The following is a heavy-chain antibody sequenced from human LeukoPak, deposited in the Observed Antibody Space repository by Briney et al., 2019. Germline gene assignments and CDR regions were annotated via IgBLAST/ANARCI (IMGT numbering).Heavy chain of an antibody. V-gene: IGHV3-21*01. J-gene: IGHJ4*02. D-gene: IGHD6-13*01. Sequence: GGSLRLSCAASGFTFSSYSMNWVRQAPGKGLEWVSSISSSSSYIYYVDSVKGRFTISRDNAKNSLYLQMNSLRAEDTAVYYCARVLEAAAFDFWGQGALVTVSS. CDR3: ARVLEAAAFDF. CDR1: GFTFSSYS. CDR2: ISSSSSYI.